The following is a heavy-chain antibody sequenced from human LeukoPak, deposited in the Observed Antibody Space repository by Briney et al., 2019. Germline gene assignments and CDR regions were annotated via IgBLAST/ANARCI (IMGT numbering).Heavy chain of an antibody. CDR1: GFAFNSYS. V-gene: IGHV3-21*01. CDR2: ITTSSTYM. J-gene: IGHJ4*02. CDR3: ARDLILPSSWTEERIDY. Sequence: GGSLRLSCAASGFAFNSYSMNWVRQAPGKGLEWVASITTSSTYMHYADSVKGRFTISRDNAKNSLYLQMNSLRAEDTAVYYCARDLILPSSWTEERIDYWGQGTLVTVSS. D-gene: IGHD6-13*01.